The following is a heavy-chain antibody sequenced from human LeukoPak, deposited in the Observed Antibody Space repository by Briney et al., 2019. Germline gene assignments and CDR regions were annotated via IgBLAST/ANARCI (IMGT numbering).Heavy chain of an antibody. J-gene: IGHJ5*02. CDR3: AREAVVAATNWFDP. Sequence: SETLSLTCTVSGGSISSYYWSWIRQPPGKGLKWIGYIYYSGSTNYNPSLKSRVTISVDTSKNQFSLKLSSVTAADTAVYYCAREAVVAATNWFDPWGQGTLVTVSS. V-gene: IGHV4-59*01. CDR1: GGSISSYY. D-gene: IGHD2-15*01. CDR2: IYYSGST.